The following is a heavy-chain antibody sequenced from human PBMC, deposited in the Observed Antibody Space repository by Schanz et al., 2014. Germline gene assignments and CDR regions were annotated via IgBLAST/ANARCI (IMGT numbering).Heavy chain of an antibody. J-gene: IGHJ4*02. CDR2: INPSGGST. CDR3: ARDGEAAAGCDY. CDR1: GYSLNELS. V-gene: IGHV1-46*02. D-gene: IGHD6-13*01. Sequence: QVQLVQSGAEVKKPGASVKVSCKVSGYSLNELSMHWVRQAPGQGLEWMGIINPSGGSTSYAQKFQGRVTMTRDTSTSTVYMELSSLRSEDTAVYYCARDGEAAAGCDYWGQGTLGTVSS.